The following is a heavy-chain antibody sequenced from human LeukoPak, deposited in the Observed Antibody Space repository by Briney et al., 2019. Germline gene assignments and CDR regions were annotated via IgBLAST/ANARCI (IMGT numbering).Heavy chain of an antibody. CDR2: IYYSGST. J-gene: IGHJ4*02. CDR1: GGSISSSSYY. V-gene: IGHV4-39*02. CDR3: ARDNIVVVAATKAYYFDY. D-gene: IGHD2-15*01. Sequence: SETLSLTCTVSGGSISSSSYYWGWIRQPPGKGLEWIGSIYYSGSTYYNPSLKSRVTISVDTSKNQFYLKLSSVTAADTAVYYCARDNIVVVAATKAYYFDYWGQGTLVTVSS.